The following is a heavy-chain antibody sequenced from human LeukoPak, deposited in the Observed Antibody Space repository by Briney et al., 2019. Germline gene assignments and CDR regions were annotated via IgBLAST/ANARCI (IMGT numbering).Heavy chain of an antibody. CDR2: ISDSGVNT. Sequence: PGGSLRLSCAASGFTFNTFAMSWVRQAPGKGLEWVSAISDSGVNTYYPTSVKGRFTISRDNSRNTLYLQMNSLRDEETAQYYCAKGXVSXXXXXXLLRXXXXWGQ. J-gene: IGHJ3*01. V-gene: IGHV3-23*01. CDR1: GFTFNTFA. CDR3: AKGXVSXXXXXXLLRXXXX.